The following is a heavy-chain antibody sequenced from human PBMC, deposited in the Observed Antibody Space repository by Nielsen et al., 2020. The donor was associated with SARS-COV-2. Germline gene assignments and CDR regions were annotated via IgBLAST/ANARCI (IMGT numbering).Heavy chain of an antibody. V-gene: IGHV3-7*01. Sequence: GSLKISCAASGFTFSSYWMSWVRQAPGKGLEWVANIKQDGSEEYYVDSVKGRFTISRDNAKNSLYLQMNSLRAEDTAVYYCAREVRFLEWFSPMDVWGQGTTVTVSS. D-gene: IGHD3-3*01. J-gene: IGHJ6*02. CDR3: AREVRFLEWFSPMDV. CDR1: GFTFSSYW. CDR2: IKQDGSEE.